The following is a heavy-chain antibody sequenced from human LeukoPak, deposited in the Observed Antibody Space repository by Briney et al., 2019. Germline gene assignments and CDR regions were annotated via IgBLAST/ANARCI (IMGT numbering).Heavy chain of an antibody. CDR1: GYTFTSYD. J-gene: IGHJ6*02. V-gene: IGHV1-8*01. CDR3: ARDLPVTTPGYYYYYGMDV. D-gene: IGHD4-17*01. CDR2: MNPNSGNT. Sequence: GASVKVSCKAPGYTFTSYDINWVRQATGQGLEWMGWMNPNSGNTGYAQKFQGRVTMTRNTSISTAYMELSSLRSEDTAVYYCARDLPVTTPGYYYYYGMDVWGQGTTVTVSS.